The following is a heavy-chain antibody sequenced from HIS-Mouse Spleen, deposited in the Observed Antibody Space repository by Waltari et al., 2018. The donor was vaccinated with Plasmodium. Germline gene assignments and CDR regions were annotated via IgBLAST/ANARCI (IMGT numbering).Heavy chain of an antibody. CDR2: IHYSGST. CDR3: ARDRITGTSYFDY. CDR1: GGSISSSSYY. D-gene: IGHD1-7*01. Sequence: QLQLQESGPGLVKPSETLSLTCTVSGGSISSSSYYWGWIRQPPGTGLEWIGSIHYSGSTYYNPSLNGRVTISVDTSKNQFSLKLSSVTAADTAVYYCARDRITGTSYFDYWGQGTLVTVSS. J-gene: IGHJ4*02. V-gene: IGHV4-39*07.